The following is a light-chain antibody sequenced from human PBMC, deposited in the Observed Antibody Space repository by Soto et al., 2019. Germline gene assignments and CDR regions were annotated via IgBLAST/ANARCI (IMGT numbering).Light chain of an antibody. CDR3: QQYGSSPWT. Sequence: LTQSPCSLSSSAGERATLSCRASQSVSSSYLAWYQQKPGQAPRLLIYGASSRDTGIPDRFSGSGSGTDFTLTISRLEPEDFAVYYCQQYGSSPWTFGQGTKLDIK. CDR1: QSVSSSY. CDR2: GAS. J-gene: IGKJ1*01. V-gene: IGKV3-20*01.